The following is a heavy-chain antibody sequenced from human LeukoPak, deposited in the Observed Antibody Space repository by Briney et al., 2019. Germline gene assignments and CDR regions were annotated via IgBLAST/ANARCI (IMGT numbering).Heavy chain of an antibody. J-gene: IGHJ6*03. D-gene: IGHD3-10*01. V-gene: IGHV3-30*02. CDR1: GLFSRGG. CDR2: IQYDESSK. CDR3: AKTYYSSRAHYYYYYYMDV. Sequence: GGSLRLSCKASGLFSRGGMHWIRQAPGKGLEWLAFIQYDESSKYYADSVKGRFTISRDNSKNTRYLQMNSLRAEDTAVYYCAKTYYSSRAHYYYYYYMDVWGKGTTVTISS.